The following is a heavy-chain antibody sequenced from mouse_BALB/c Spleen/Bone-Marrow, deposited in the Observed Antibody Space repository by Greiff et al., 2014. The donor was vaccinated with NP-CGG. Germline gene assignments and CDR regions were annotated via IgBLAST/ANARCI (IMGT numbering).Heavy chain of an antibody. Sequence: VQLQESGAELMKPGASVKISCKATGYTFSSYWIEWVKQRPGHGLEWIGEILPGSGSTNYNEKFKGKATLTADTSSNTAYMQLSSLTSEDSAVYYCARFYYYGSSYYFDYWGQGTTLTVSS. CDR2: ILPGSGST. CDR3: ARFYYYGSSYYFDY. V-gene: IGHV1-9*01. J-gene: IGHJ2*01. CDR1: GYTFSSYW. D-gene: IGHD1-1*01.